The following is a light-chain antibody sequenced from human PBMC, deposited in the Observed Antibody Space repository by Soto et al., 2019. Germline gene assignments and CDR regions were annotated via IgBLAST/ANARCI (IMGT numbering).Light chain of an antibody. V-gene: IGLV2-14*01. CDR1: SRDVGGYDY. Sequence: QSALTQPRSVSGSPGQSVTISCTGTSRDVGGYDYVSWYQQHPGKAPKLMIFEVSDRPSGVSNRFSGSNSGNTASLTISGLQAEDEADYFCSSYTSNSTLVFGGGTKLTVL. J-gene: IGLJ3*02. CDR3: SSYTSNSTLV. CDR2: EVS.